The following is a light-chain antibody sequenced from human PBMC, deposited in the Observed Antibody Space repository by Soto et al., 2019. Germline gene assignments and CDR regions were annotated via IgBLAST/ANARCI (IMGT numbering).Light chain of an antibody. CDR2: EVS. Sequence: QSALTQPASVSGAPGQSITISCTGTSIDVGAYNYVSWYQQHPGKAPKLMIYEVSNRPSGVSNRFSGSKSGDTASLTISGLQAEDAADYYCSSYTTSSTYAFGTGTKVTVL. J-gene: IGLJ1*01. CDR3: SSYTTSSTYA. V-gene: IGLV2-14*01. CDR1: SIDVGAYNY.